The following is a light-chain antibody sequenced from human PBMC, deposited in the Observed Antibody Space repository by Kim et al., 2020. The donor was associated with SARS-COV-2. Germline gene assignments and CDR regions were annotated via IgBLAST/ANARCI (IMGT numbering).Light chain of an antibody. CDR2: TST. CDR3: QSYDSSLTIYV. V-gene: IGLV1-40*01. J-gene: IGLJ1*01. Sequence: VTISGTETSSNIGAGYDVHWYQQLPGTAPKLLIYTSTNRPSGVPARFSGSKSATSASLAITGLQPEDEADYYCQSYDSSLTIYVFGTGTKVTVL. CDR1: SSNIGAGYD.